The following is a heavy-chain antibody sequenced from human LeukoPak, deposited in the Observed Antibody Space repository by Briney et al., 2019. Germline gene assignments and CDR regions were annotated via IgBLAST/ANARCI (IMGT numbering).Heavy chain of an antibody. CDR2: INPNSGGT. CDR3: ARDADYYDSSGYYAGYFDY. CDR1: GYTFTGYY. Sequence: ASVKVSCKASGYTFTGYYMHWVRQAPGQGLEWMGWINPNSGGTNYAQKFQGRVTMTRDTSISTVYMELSRLRSDDTAVYYCARDADYYDSSGYYAGYFDYWGQGTLVTVSS. V-gene: IGHV1-2*02. J-gene: IGHJ4*02. D-gene: IGHD3-22*01.